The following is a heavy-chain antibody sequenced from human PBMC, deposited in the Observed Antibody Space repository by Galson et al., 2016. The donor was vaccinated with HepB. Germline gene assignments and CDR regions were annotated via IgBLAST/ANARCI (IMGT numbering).Heavy chain of an antibody. D-gene: IGHD5-18*01. CDR2: IHIGGST. J-gene: IGHJ3*02. CDR1: GFSVSSNY. Sequence: SLRLSCAASGFSVSSNYMSWVRQTPGKGLEWVSVIHIGGSTYYGDSVKGRVTISRDNSKNTVYLQMNSLRAEDTAVYFCVRDTWKWGYNYASGASDIWGRGTMVTVSS. CDR3: VRDTWKWGYNYASGASDI. V-gene: IGHV3-53*01.